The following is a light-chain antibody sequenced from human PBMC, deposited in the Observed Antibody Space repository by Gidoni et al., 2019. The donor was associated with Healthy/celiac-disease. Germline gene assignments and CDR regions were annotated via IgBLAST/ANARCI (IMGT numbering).Light chain of an antibody. Sequence: DIQMTQSPSSLSASVGDSVTITCRASQSISNYLNWYQQKPGKAPKFLIYAASSLQSEVPSRFSGRGSGTDFTLTISSLQPEDFATYFCQQSYSTAPTFGQGTKVEIK. CDR2: AAS. CDR1: QSISNY. CDR3: QQSYSTAPT. J-gene: IGKJ1*01. V-gene: IGKV1-39*01.